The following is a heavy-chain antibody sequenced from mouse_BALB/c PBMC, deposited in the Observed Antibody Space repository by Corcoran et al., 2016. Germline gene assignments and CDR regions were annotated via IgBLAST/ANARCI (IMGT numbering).Heavy chain of an antibody. CDR2: ISYDGSN. CDR1: GYSITSGYY. J-gene: IGHJ4*01. Sequence: DVPLQESGPGLVKPSQSLSLTCSVTGYSITSGYYWNWIRQFPGNKLEWMGYISYDGSNNYNPSLKNRISITRYTSKNQFFLKLNSVTTEDTATYYCAREDGNSLYAMDYWGQGTSVTVSS. D-gene: IGHD2-1*01. V-gene: IGHV3-6*02. CDR3: AREDGNSLYAMDY.